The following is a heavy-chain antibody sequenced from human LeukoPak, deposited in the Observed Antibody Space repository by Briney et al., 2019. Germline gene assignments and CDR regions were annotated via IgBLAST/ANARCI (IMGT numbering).Heavy chain of an antibody. D-gene: IGHD3-10*01. Sequence: PSETLSLTCTVSGGSISSYYWSWIRQPPGKGLEWIGYIYYSGSTNYNPSLKSRVTISVDTSKNQFSLKLSSVTAADTAVYYCARVKLMVRAHHAFDIWGQGTMVTGSS. CDR3: ARVKLMVRAHHAFDI. CDR1: GGSISSYY. J-gene: IGHJ3*02. CDR2: IYYSGST. V-gene: IGHV4-59*01.